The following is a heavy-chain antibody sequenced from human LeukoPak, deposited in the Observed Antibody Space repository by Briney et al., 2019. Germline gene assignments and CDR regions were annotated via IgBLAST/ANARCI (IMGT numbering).Heavy chain of an antibody. D-gene: IGHD2-2*01. CDR1: GYTFTSYY. V-gene: IGHV1-2*02. CDR2: MNPNSGDT. J-gene: IGHJ4*02. Sequence: GASVKVSCKASGYTFTSYYMHWVRQAPGQGLEWMGWMNPNSGDTSYAREFQDRVTMTRDTSLSTAYMELSRLRSDDTAVYFCARRPINCIITNCYVDYWGQGTLVTVSS. CDR3: ARRPINCIITNCYVDY.